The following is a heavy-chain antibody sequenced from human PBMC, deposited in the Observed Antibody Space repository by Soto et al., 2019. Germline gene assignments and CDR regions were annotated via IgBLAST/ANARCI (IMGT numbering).Heavy chain of an antibody. CDR2: ISYDGSNK. J-gene: IGHJ4*02. CDR1: GFTFSSYG. V-gene: IGHV3-30*18. CDR3: AKDRGGSYD. Sequence: ESGGGVVQPGRSLRLSCAASGFTFSSYGMHWVRQAPGKGLEWVAVISYDGSNKYYADSVKGRFTISRDNSKNTLYLQMNSLRAEDTAVYYCAKDRGGSYDWGLGTLVTVSS. D-gene: IGHD1-26*01.